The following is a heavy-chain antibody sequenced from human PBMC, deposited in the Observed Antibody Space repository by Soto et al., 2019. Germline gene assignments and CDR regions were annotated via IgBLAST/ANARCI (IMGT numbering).Heavy chain of an antibody. D-gene: IGHD4-17*01. J-gene: IGHJ4*02. V-gene: IGHV3-33*08. Sequence: GGSLRLSCAASGFTSSNYGMHWVRQAPGKGLEWVAVIWYDGSNKYYADSVKGRFTISRDNSKNTLYLQMNSLRAEDTAVYYCAREDDYGDYGRFYFDYWGQGTLVTVSS. CDR2: IWYDGSNK. CDR1: GFTSSNYG. CDR3: AREDDYGDYGRFYFDY.